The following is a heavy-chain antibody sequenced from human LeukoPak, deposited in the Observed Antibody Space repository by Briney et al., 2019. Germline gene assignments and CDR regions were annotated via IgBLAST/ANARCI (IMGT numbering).Heavy chain of an antibody. J-gene: IGHJ5*02. CDR1: GGSISSGGYY. V-gene: IGHV4-31*03. D-gene: IGHD3-10*01. Sequence: PQTLSLTCTVFGGSISSGGYYWSWIRQHPGKGLEWIGYIYYSGSTYYNPSLKSRVTISVETSKNQFSLRLSSVTAADTAVYYCARDRGWFDPWGQGTLVTVSS. CDR2: IYYSGST. CDR3: ARDRGWFDP.